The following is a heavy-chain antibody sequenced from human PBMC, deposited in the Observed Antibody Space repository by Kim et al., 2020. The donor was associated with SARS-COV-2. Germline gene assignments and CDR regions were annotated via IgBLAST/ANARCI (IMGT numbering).Heavy chain of an antibody. CDR1: GFTFSSYW. CDR3: ARVGIGPYSSSWYGNDAFDI. CDR2: IKQDGSEK. V-gene: IGHV3-7*03. Sequence: GGSLRLSCAASGFTFSSYWMSWVRQAPGKGLEWVANIKQDGSEKYYVDSVKGRFTISRDNAKNSLYLQMNSLRAEDTAVYYCARVGIGPYSSSWYGNDAFDIWGQGTMVTVSS. D-gene: IGHD6-13*01. J-gene: IGHJ3*02.